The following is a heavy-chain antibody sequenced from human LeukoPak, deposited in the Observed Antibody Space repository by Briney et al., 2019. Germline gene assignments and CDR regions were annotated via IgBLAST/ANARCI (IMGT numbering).Heavy chain of an antibody. D-gene: IGHD6-19*01. CDR3: VRVLYRGSSSRGWIDF. J-gene: IGHJ4*02. CDR1: GGSINSYY. Sequence: SETLSLTCTVSGGSINSYYWSWIRQPPGKGLEWIGYIYDSGSTYYNPSLGSRVTISIDTSKNQFSLKLTSVTAADTAVYYCVRVLYRGSSSRGWIDFWGQGTLVTVSS. CDR2: IYDSGST. V-gene: IGHV4-59*01.